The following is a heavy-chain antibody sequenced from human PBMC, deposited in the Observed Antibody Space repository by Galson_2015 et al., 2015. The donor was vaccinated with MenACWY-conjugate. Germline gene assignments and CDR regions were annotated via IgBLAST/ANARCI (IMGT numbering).Heavy chain of an antibody. J-gene: IGHJ4*02. Sequence: SLRLSCAASGFTFNNYWMHWVRQPPGKGLEWTSYIKADGSFSNYADSVKGRFTISTDNAKSMVYLQMDGLGDEDTAVYFCARDNNWSFDSWGQGTLVTVSS. D-gene: IGHD1-1*01. V-gene: IGHV3-74*01. CDR3: ARDNNWSFDS. CDR2: IKADGSFS. CDR1: GFTFNNYW.